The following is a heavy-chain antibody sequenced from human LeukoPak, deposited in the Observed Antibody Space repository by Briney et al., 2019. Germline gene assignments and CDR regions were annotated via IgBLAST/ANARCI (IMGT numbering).Heavy chain of an antibody. J-gene: IGHJ5*02. CDR2: IYYSGST. CDR3: ARAYYQGWFDP. Sequence: PSETLSLTCTGSGGSISSSSYYWGWIRQPPGKGLEWIGSIYYSGSTYYNPSLKSRVTISVDTSKNQFSLKLSSVTAADTAVYYCARAYYQGWFDPWGQGTLVTVSS. D-gene: IGHD2-2*01. CDR1: GGSISSSSYY. V-gene: IGHV4-39*01.